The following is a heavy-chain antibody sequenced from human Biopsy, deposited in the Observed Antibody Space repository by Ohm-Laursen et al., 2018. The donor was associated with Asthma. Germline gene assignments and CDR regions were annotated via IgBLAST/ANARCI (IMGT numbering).Heavy chain of an antibody. CDR2: IFFDGSNK. D-gene: IGHD6-6*01. CDR3: ARGKTWGRSYYFDY. Sequence: SLRLSCTAPGFTFHNYVMHWVRQAPGKGLEWVAGIFFDGSNKYYADSVKGRLTISRDNSKDTLYLQVNSLRGDDTAVYYCARGKTWGRSYYFDYWGQGTLVTVSS. V-gene: IGHV3-30-3*01. J-gene: IGHJ4*02. CDR1: GFTFHNYV.